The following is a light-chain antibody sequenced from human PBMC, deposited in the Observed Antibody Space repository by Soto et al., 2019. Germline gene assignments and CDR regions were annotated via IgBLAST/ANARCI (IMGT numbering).Light chain of an antibody. V-gene: IGKV1-33*01. CDR3: KQYDDLLS. J-gene: IGKJ4*01. CDR2: DAS. Sequence: DIQMTQSPSSLSASVGDRVTITCQASQDIAKYLNWYQQKPGNAPKLLIYDASELHAGVPSRFSGSGSGTDFTFTISSVKPEDFATYYCKQYDDLLSFGGGTKVEIK. CDR1: QDIAKY.